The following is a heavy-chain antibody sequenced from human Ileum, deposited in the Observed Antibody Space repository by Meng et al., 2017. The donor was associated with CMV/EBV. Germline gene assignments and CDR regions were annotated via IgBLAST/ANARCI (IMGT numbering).Heavy chain of an antibody. CDR2: IIPIFGTA. J-gene: IGHJ6*02. Sequence: SVKVSCKASGGTFSSYAISWVRQAPGQGLEWMGGIIPIFGTANYAQKFQGRVTITPDESTSTAYMELSSLRSEDTAVYYCARRGYSYGAHPTHYYGMDVWGQGTTVTVSS. CDR1: GGTFSSYA. CDR3: ARRGYSYGAHPTHYYGMDV. V-gene: IGHV1-69*13. D-gene: IGHD5-18*01.